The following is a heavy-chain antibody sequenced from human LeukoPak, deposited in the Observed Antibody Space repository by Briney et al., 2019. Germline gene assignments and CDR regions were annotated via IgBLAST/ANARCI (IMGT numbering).Heavy chain of an antibody. V-gene: IGHV3-74*01. CDR2: INSDGSST. D-gene: IGHD3-10*01. J-gene: IGHJ4*02. CDR3: ARVDGSGSLWGLLDY. CDR1: GFTFSSYW. Sequence: GGSLRLSCAASGFTFSSYWMHWVRQAPGKGPVWVSRINSDGSSTSYADSVKGRFTISRDNAKNSLYLQMNSLRAEDTAVYYCARVDGSGSLWGLLDYWGQGTLVAVSS.